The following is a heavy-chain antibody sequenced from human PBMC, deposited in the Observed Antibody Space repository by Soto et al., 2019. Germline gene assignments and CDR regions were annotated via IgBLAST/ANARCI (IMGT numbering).Heavy chain of an antibody. CDR2: ISAYNGNT. J-gene: IGHJ1*01. V-gene: IGHV1-18*01. Sequence: ASVKVSCKASGYTFTSYGISWVRQAPGQGLEWMGWISAYNGNTNYAQKLQGRVTMTTETSTSTAYMELRSLRSDDTAVYYCARGTDGYSSSWYPEEYFQHWGQGTLVTVSS. CDR1: GYTFTSYG. CDR3: ARGTDGYSSSWYPEEYFQH. D-gene: IGHD6-13*01.